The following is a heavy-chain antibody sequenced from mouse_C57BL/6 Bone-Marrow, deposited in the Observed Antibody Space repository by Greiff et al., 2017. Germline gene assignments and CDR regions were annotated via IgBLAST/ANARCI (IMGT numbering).Heavy chain of an antibody. J-gene: IGHJ1*03. CDR3: ARDDYDPWYFDV. Sequence: EVMLVESGGGLVKPGGSLKLSCAASGFTFSDYGMPWVRQAPEKGLAWVAYISSGSSTLYYADTVKGRFTISRDNAKNTLFLQMTSLRSEDTAMYYCARDDYDPWYFDVWGTGTTVTVSS. CDR1: GFTFSDYG. V-gene: IGHV5-17*01. CDR2: ISSGSSTL. D-gene: IGHD2-4*01.